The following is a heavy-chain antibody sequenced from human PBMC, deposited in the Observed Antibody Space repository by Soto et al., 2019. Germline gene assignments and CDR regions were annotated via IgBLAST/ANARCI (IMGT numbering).Heavy chain of an antibody. CDR3: ARDGSRWLQPPFLYGMDV. CDR1: GFTFSSYW. Sequence: GGSLRLSCAASGFTFSSYWMHWVRQAPGKGLVWVSRINSDGSSTSYADSVKGRFTISRDNAKNTLYLQMNSLRAEDTAVYYCARDGSRWLQPPFLYGMDVWGQGTTVTVSS. CDR2: INSDGSST. V-gene: IGHV3-74*01. D-gene: IGHD5-18*01. J-gene: IGHJ6*02.